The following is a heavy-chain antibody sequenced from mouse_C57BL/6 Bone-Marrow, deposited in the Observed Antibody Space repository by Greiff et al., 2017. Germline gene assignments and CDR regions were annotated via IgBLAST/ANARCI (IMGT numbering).Heavy chain of an antibody. CDR3: ARPYYSNYWYFDV. Sequence: VQLQQPGAELVKPGASVKMSCKASGYTFTSYWITWVKQRPGQGLEWIGDIYPGSGSTNYNEKFKSKATLTVDTSSSTAYMQLSGLTSEDSAVYDCARPYYSNYWYFDVWGTGTTVTVSS. CDR2: IYPGSGST. D-gene: IGHD2-5*01. V-gene: IGHV1-55*01. J-gene: IGHJ1*03. CDR1: GYTFTSYW.